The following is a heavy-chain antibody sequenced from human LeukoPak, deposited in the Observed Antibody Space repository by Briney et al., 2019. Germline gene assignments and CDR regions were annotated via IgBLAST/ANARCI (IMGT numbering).Heavy chain of an antibody. D-gene: IGHD7-27*01. CDR2: INPNSGAT. CDR1: GYFFTTYY. CDR3: ARGDWGSGALDI. V-gene: IGHV1-2*02. Sequence: ASVKVSCKASGYFFTTYYMFWVRQAPGQGLEWMGWINPNSGATNYAQKFQGRVTLTRDTFINTVYMELSSLMSDDTAIYYCARGDWGSGALDIWGQGTMVTISS. J-gene: IGHJ3*02.